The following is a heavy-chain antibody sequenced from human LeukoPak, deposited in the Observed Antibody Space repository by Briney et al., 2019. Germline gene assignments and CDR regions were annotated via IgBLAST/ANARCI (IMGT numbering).Heavy chain of an antibody. Sequence: PGRALRLSCAASGFTFSSDGMHWVRQAPGKGLEWVAVISYDGSNKYYADSVKGRFTISRDNSKNTLYLQMNSLRAADTAVYYCAKDPYYSGSGSYWDYYYYGMDVWGQGTTVTVSS. D-gene: IGHD3-10*01. CDR1: GFTFSSDG. J-gene: IGHJ6*02. CDR3: AKDPYYSGSGSYWDYYYYGMDV. CDR2: ISYDGSNK. V-gene: IGHV3-30*18.